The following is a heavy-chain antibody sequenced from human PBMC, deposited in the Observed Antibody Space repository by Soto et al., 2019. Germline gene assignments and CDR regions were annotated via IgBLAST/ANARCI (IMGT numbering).Heavy chain of an antibody. J-gene: IGHJ4*02. CDR3: ARDYYDSSGYRFDY. V-gene: IGHV1-3*01. D-gene: IGHD3-22*01. CDR1: GYTFTGYA. CDR2: INAGNGNT. Sequence: ASVKVSCKASGYTFTGYAMYWVRQAPGQRLEWMGWINAGNGNTKYSQKFQGRVTITRDTSASTAYMELSSLRSEDTAVYYCARDYYDSSGYRFDYWGQGTLVTVSS.